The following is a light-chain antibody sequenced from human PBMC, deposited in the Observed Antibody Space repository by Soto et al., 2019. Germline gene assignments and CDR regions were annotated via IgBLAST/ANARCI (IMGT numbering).Light chain of an antibody. CDR3: QQRSNWPPIT. J-gene: IGKJ5*01. Sequence: EIVLTQSPATLCLSPGEKATLSCRASQSVSSYLAWYQQKPGQAPKLLIYDASNRATGIPARFSGSGSGTDFTLTISSLEPEDFAVYYCQQRSNWPPITFGQGTRLDIK. V-gene: IGKV3-11*01. CDR1: QSVSSY. CDR2: DAS.